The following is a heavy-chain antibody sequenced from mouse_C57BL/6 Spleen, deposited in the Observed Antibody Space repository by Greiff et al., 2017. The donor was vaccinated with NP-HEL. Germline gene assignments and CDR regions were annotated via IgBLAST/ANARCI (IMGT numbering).Heavy chain of an antibody. V-gene: IGHV1-26*01. D-gene: IGHD3-2*02. CDR3: ARDLDSSSYGGDY. CDR1: GYTFTDYY. CDR2: INPNNGGT. Sequence: EVQLQQSGPELVKPGASVKISCKASGYTFTDYYMNWVKQSHGKSLEWIGDINPNNGGTSYNQKFKGKATLTVDKSSSTAYMELRSLTSEDSAVYYCARDLDSSSYGGDYWGQGTSVTVSS. J-gene: IGHJ4*01.